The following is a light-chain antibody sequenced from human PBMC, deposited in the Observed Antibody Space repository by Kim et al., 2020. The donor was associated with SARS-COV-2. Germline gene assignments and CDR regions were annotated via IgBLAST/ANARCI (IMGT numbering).Light chain of an antibody. J-gene: IGLJ2*01. V-gene: IGLV2-14*03. CDR1: TTDFGNYNF. CDR3: CSYASGSTLI. CDR2: DVT. Sequence: GQSITISCTGTTTDFGNYNFVSWYQHHPGEAPKVLIDDVTKRPSGVSNRFFGSKSGNTASLTISGLQTEDEADYYCCSYASGSTLIFGGGTQLPVL.